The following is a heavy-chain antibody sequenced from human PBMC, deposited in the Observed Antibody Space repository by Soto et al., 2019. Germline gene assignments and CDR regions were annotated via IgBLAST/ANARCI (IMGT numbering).Heavy chain of an antibody. CDR2: MYLSGSS. CDR1: GGSISSPNW. Sequence: QVQLQESGPGLVKPSETLSLTCAVSGGSISSPNWWSWYRQPPGKGLEWIGEMYLSGSSNRNPSLNSRVTISLDTSKNHFSLKLTSLTAADTAMYYCAREGFDHRTDYWGQGIPVTVSS. J-gene: IGHJ4*02. CDR3: AREGFDHRTDY. V-gene: IGHV4-4*02.